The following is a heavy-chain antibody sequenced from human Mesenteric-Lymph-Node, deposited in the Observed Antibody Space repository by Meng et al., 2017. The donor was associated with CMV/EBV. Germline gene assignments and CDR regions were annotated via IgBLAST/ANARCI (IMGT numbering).Heavy chain of an antibody. D-gene: IGHD2-15*01. V-gene: IGHV3-48*03. CDR2: INHNGATI. J-gene: IGHJ6*02. Sequence: GGSLRLSCAASEFTFSSYEMNWVRQAPGKGLEWVSYINHNGATIYYTDSVKGRFTISRDNAKNSLYLQMNSLRGEDTALYYCARRIRVGYGMDVWGQGTTVTVSS. CDR3: ARRIRVGYGMDV. CDR1: EFTFSSYE.